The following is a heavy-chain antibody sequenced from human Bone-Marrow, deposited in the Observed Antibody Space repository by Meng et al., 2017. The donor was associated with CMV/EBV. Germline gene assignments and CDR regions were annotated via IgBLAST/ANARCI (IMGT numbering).Heavy chain of an antibody. Sequence: ASVKVSCKASGYTFASYGISWVRQDPGQGLEWMGWISAYNGNTNYAQKLQGRVTMTTDTSTSTAYMELRSLRSDDTAVYYCARYRRLQGLGYYYYGMDVWGQGTTVTVSS. CDR2: ISAYNGNT. CDR3: ARYRRLQGLGYYYYGMDV. CDR1: GYTFASYG. V-gene: IGHV1-18*01. D-gene: IGHD4-11*01. J-gene: IGHJ6*02.